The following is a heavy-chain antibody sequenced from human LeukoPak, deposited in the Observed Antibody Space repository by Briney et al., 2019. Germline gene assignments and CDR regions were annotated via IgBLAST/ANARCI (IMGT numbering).Heavy chain of an antibody. CDR2: INPNSGGT. D-gene: IGHD1-26*01. CDR1: GYTFTGYY. J-gene: IGHJ6*02. V-gene: IGHV1-2*02. CDR3: ASYSGSYFYYYGVDV. Sequence: ASVKVSCKASGYTFTGYYMHWVRQAPGQGLEWMGWINPNSGGTNYAQKFQGRVTMTRDTSISTAYMELSRLRSDDTAVYYCASYSGSYFYYYGVDVWGQGTTVTVSS.